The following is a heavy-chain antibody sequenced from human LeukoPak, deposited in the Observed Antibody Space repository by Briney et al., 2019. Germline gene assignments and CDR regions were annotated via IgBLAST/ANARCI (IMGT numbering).Heavy chain of an antibody. CDR2: ISAYNGNT. CDR3: ARDATGINWFDP. Sequence: ASVKVSCKASGYTFTIYGISWVRQAPGQGLEWMGWISAYNGNTNYAQKLQGRVTMTTDTSTSTAYMELRSLRSDDTAVYYCARDATGINWFDPWGQGTLVSVSS. CDR1: GYTFTIYG. V-gene: IGHV1-18*01. J-gene: IGHJ5*02.